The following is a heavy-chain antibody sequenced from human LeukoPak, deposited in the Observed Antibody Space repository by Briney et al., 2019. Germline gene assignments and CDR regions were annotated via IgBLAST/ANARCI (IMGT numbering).Heavy chain of an antibody. V-gene: IGHV1-69*06. CDR3: ARDEGDGYKP. CDR2: IIPKFGTA. CDR1: RGTFSNYA. J-gene: IGHJ5*02. D-gene: IGHD5-24*01. Sequence: ASVKVSCKASRGTFSNYAISWVRQAPGQGLEWMGGIIPKFGTAIYAQKLQGRVTITADKSTSTAYMELSSLRSEDTAVYYCARDEGDGYKPWGQGTLVTVSS.